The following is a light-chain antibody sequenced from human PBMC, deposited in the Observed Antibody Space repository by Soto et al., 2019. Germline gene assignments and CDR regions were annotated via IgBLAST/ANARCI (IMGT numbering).Light chain of an antibody. J-gene: IGKJ2*01. CDR3: QQLNSYPYT. Sequence: DIQLTQSPSFLSASVGDRVTITCRASQDISNYLAWYQQKPGKAPKLLIFAASTLQSGVPPRFSGSGSGTEFTLTINSLQPEDFAIYYCQQLNSYPYTFGLGTKVDIK. V-gene: IGKV1-9*01. CDR1: QDISNY. CDR2: AAS.